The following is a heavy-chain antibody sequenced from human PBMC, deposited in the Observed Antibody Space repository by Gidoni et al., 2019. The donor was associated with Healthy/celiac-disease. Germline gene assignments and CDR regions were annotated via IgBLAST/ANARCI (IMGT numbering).Heavy chain of an antibody. V-gene: IGHV3-9*01. CDR1: GFTFDDYA. CDR2: ISWNSGSI. Sequence: EVQLVESGGGLVQPGRSLRLSCAASGFTFDDYARHWVRQAPGKGLEWVSGISWNSGSIGYADSVKGRFTISRDNAKNSLYLQMNSLRAEDTALYYCAKDMRYCSGGSCYSGMDVWGQGTTVTVSS. CDR3: AKDMRYCSGGSCYSGMDV. J-gene: IGHJ6*02. D-gene: IGHD2-15*01.